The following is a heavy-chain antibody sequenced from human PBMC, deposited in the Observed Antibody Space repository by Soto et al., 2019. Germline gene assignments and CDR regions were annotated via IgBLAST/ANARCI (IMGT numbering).Heavy chain of an antibody. CDR3: ARLYGSGSYYVYFFDY. CDR1: GYSISLGHY. CDR2: IYHSGST. D-gene: IGHD3-10*01. J-gene: IGHJ4*02. Sequence: SETLSLTCAVSGYSISLGHYWGWIRQPPGKGLEWIGSIYHSGSTYYNPSLKSRVTISVDTSENHFSLKLSSVTAADTAVYYCARLYGSGSYYVYFFDYWGQGTLVTVSS. V-gene: IGHV4-38-2*01.